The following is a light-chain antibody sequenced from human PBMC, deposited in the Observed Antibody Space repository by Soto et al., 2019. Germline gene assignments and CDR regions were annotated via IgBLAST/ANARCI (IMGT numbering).Light chain of an antibody. CDR1: SSDFGGYRY. CDR3: SSYAGSNIHYV. V-gene: IGLV2-8*01. CDR2: EVT. J-gene: IGLJ1*01. Sequence: QSALTQPPSASGSPGQSVTISCTGTSSDFGGYRYVSWYQQHPGKAPKLIIYEVTKRPSGVPDRFSGSKSGNTASLTVSGLQTEDEADYYCSSYAGSNIHYVFGTGTKVTVL.